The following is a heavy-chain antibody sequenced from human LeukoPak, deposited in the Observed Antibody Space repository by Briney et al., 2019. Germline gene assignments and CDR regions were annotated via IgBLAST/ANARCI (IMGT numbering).Heavy chain of an antibody. CDR3: VNMLVAA. D-gene: IGHD5-12*01. J-gene: IGHJ5*02. CDR2: ITNSGNSK. Sequence: GGSLRLSCAASEFTFSSYSMNWVRQAPGKGLEWVSYITNSGNSKSYADSVKGRFTISRDNTKNTLYLQMNNLSAEDTAMYYCVNMLVAAWGQGTLVTVSS. CDR1: EFTFSSYS. V-gene: IGHV3-48*01.